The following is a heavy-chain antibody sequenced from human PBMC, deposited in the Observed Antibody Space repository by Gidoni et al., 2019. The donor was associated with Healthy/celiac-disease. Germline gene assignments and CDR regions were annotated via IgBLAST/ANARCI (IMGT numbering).Heavy chain of an antibody. J-gene: IGHJ3*02. D-gene: IGHD5-12*01. CDR3: ARGRDGYFDAFDI. CDR2: ISSSSSYI. CDR1: GFTFSSYS. V-gene: IGHV3-21*01. Sequence: EVQLVESGGGLVKPGGSLRLSCAASGFTFSSYSMNWVRQAPGKGLEWVSSISSSSSYIYYADSVKGRFTISRDNAKNSLYLQMNSLRAEDTAVYYCARGRDGYFDAFDIWGQGTMVTVSS.